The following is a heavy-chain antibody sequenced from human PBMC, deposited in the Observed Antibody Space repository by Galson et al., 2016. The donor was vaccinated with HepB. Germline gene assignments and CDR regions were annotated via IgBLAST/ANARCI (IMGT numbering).Heavy chain of an antibody. CDR2: ISTSSTYT. D-gene: IGHD3-16*01. CDR1: GFTFSDYY. CDR3: GKHGGFDY. J-gene: IGHJ4*02. Sequence: SLRLSCAASGFTFSDYYMSWIRQAPGKGLEWLSYISTSSTYTNYADSVKGRFTISRDNSKNTLYLYMNSLSAGDTALYYCGKHGGFDYWGQGALVTASS. V-gene: IGHV3-11*03.